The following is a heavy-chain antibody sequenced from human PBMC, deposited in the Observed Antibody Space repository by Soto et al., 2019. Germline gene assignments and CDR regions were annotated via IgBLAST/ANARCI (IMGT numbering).Heavy chain of an antibody. Sequence: QVQLVESGGGVVQAGRSLSLSCAASGFTFSNYGMHWVRQTPGKGQEWVALILYDGSNKYYADSVKGRFTISRDNSKNTLYLQVSSLRAEDTAVYYCAKSRDAYNFYFYYGMDVWGQGTTVTVSS. CDR2: ILYDGSNK. J-gene: IGHJ6*02. CDR1: GFTFSNYG. D-gene: IGHD2-2*01. CDR3: AKSRDAYNFYFYYGMDV. V-gene: IGHV3-30*18.